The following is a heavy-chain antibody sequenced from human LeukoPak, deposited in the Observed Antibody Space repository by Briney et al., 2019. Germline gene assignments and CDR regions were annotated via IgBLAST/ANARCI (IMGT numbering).Heavy chain of an antibody. CDR2: IHIYRGNT. CDR3: ARDSEPPSTYYYGSGFGGFFDY. D-gene: IGHD3-10*01. Sequence: GASVKVSCKASGYSSTNYGISWVRQAPGQGLEWMGWIHIYRGNTNYAQKFQGRVTMTTDTSTSTAYMELRSLRSDDTAVYYCARDSEPPSTYYYGSGFGGFFDYWGQGTLVTVSS. V-gene: IGHV1-18*01. J-gene: IGHJ4*02. CDR1: GYSSTNYG.